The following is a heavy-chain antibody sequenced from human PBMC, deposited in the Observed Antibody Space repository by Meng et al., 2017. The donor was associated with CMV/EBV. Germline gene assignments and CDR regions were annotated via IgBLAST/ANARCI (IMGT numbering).Heavy chain of an antibody. V-gene: IGHV4-34*01. CDR2: INHSGST. J-gene: IGHJ6*02. CDR3: ARAQTIHAVDV. Sequence: GSLRLSCAVYGGSFSGYYWSWIRQPPGKGLEWIGEINHSGSTNYNPSLKSRVTISVDTSKSQFSLKLSSVTAADTAVYYCARAQTIHAVDVWGQGTTVTVSS. D-gene: IGHD5-24*01. CDR1: GGSFSGYY.